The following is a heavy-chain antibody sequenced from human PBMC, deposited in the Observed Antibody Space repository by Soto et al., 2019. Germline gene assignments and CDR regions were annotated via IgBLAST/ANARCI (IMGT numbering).Heavy chain of an antibody. CDR2: ISSSIDYI. CDR3: ARARVYATGPLEF. D-gene: IGHD6-13*01. J-gene: IGHJ4*02. Sequence: PGGSLRLSCAASGFTFTSYTMNWVRQAPGKGLEWVSSISSSIDYIYYADSMKGRVTISRDNAKNSLFLDMNSLTGEDTAVYYCARARVYATGPLEFWGKGMMVTVSS. CDR1: GFTFTSYT. V-gene: IGHV3-21*06.